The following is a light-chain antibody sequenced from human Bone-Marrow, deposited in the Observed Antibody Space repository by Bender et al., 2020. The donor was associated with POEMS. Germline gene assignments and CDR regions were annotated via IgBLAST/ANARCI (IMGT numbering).Light chain of an antibody. CDR3: SSYAGSIL. CDR2: EVN. Sequence: QSALTQPPSASGSPGQSVTISCTGTSVDFGGYDYVSWYQQHPGEAPKLMIYEVNKRPSGVPDRFSGSKSGDTASLTVSGLQAEDEADYYCSSYAGSILFGGGTKLTVL. CDR1: SVDFGGYDY. V-gene: IGLV2-8*01. J-gene: IGLJ2*01.